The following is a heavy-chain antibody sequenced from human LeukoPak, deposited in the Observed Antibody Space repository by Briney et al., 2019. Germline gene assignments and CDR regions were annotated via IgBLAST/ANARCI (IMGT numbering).Heavy chain of an antibody. D-gene: IGHD6-13*01. V-gene: IGHV4-34*01. CDR2: INHSGST. CDR1: GGSISGYY. J-gene: IGHJ4*02. CDR3: ARHVCMACWYSSSYQWLDY. Sequence: SETLSLTCTVSGGSISGYYWSWIRQPPGKGLEWIGEINHSGSTNYNPSLKSRVTISVDTSKNQFSLKLSSVTAADTVVYYCARHVCMACWYSSSYQWLDYWGQGTLVTVSS.